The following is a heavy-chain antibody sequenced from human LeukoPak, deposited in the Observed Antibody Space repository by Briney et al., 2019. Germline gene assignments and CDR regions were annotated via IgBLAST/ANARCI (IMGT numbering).Heavy chain of an antibody. D-gene: IGHD2-2*01. CDR1: GGTFSSYA. J-gene: IGHJ5*02. Sequence: SVKVSCKASGGTFSSYAISWVRQAPGQGLEGMGGIIPIFGTANYAQKFQGRVTITADESTSTAYMELSSLRSEDTAVYYCSSGIGYCSSTSCPWGQGTLVTVSS. CDR3: SSGIGYCSSTSCP. CDR2: IIPIFGTA. V-gene: IGHV1-69*13.